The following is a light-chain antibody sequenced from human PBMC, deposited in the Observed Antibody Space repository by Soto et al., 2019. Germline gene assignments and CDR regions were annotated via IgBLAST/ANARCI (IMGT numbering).Light chain of an antibody. Sequence: EIVLTQSPDTLSLSPGGRATLSCRASQSVSSNSLAWHQHRPGQAPRILIFGASSRATGIHDRFSGSGSGTDFTLTVSRLEPDDFAVYYCQQYGNSPYTFGQGTKLEIK. CDR1: QSVSSNS. V-gene: IGKV3-20*01. J-gene: IGKJ2*01. CDR3: QQYGNSPYT. CDR2: GAS.